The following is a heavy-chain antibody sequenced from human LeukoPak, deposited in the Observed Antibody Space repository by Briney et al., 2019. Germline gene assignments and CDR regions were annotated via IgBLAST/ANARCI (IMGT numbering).Heavy chain of an antibody. CDR2: IYVGGSTTYNPSP. Sequence: PSETLSLTCIVSGGSISSYFWNWIRQPAGKGLEWIGKIYVGGSTTYNPSPNYNPSLKSRVTMSMDTSNNEFSLSLTSVTAADTAVYYCARDLGWGSPVAYWGQGILVTVSS. V-gene: IGHV4-4*07. J-gene: IGHJ4*02. D-gene: IGHD3-16*01. CDR1: GGSISSYF. CDR3: ARDLGWGSPVAY.